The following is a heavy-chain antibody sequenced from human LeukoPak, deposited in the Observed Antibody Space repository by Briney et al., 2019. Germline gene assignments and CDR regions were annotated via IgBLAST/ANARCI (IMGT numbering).Heavy chain of an antibody. CDR3: ARDPIFGVVTTYYFDY. CDR1: GFTFSDYY. V-gene: IGHV3-11*01. J-gene: IGHJ4*02. CDR2: ISSSGSTI. D-gene: IGHD3-3*01. Sequence: GGSLRLSCAASGFTFSDYYMSWIRQAPGKGLEWVSYISSSGSTIYYADSVKGRFTISRDNAKNSLYLQMNSLRAEDTAVYYCARDPIFGVVTTYYFDYWGQGTLVTVSS.